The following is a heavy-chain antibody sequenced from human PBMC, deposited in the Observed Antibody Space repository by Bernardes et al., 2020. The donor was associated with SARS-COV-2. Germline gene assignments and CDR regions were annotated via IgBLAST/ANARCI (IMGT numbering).Heavy chain of an antibody. V-gene: IGHV3-74*01. D-gene: IGHD2-15*01. Sequence: GGSLRLSCVVSGFTFSTYWMHWVRQAPGKGLEWVSRLNEDGSITTYADSVKGRFTISRDNAKNTLYLQMHSLRVEDTATYYCVRDLAGGRGSWGQGTLVTVSS. CDR2: LNEDGSIT. CDR1: GFTFSTYW. J-gene: IGHJ4*02. CDR3: VRDLAGGRGS.